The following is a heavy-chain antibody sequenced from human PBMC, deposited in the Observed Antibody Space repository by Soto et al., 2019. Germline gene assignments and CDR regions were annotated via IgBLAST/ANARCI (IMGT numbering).Heavy chain of an antibody. Sequence: KLGGSLRLSCAASGFTFSSYSMNWVRQAPGKGLEWVSSISSSSSYIYYADSVKGRFTISRDNAKNSLYLQMNSLRAEDTAVYYCARDSIRIAAFPFDYWGQGTLVTVSS. CDR3: ARDSIRIAAFPFDY. CDR2: ISSSSSYI. J-gene: IGHJ4*02. D-gene: IGHD6-13*01. V-gene: IGHV3-21*01. CDR1: GFTFSSYS.